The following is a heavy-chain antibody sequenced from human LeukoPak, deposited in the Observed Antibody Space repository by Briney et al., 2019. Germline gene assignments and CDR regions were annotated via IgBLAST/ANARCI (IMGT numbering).Heavy chain of an antibody. V-gene: IGHV3-21*01. CDR1: GFTFSSYI. D-gene: IGHD2-2*01. CDR2: ISRSSSYI. J-gene: IGHJ4*02. CDR3: ARDRSDIVVVPAATGGDPIDY. Sequence: PGGSLRLSCAAYGFTFSSYIMNWDRQAPGKGLEWVSSISRSSSYIYYADSVKGRFTISRVNAKNSLYLQMNSLRAEDTAVYYCARDRSDIVVVPAATGGDPIDYWGQGTLFTVSS.